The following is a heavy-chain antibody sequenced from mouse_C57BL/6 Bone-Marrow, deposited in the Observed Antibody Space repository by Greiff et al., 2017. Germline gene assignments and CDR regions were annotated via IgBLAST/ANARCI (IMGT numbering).Heavy chain of an antibody. CDR2: IHPNSGST. CDR1: GYTFTSYW. J-gene: IGHJ2*01. D-gene: IGHD1-1*01. Sequence: QVHVKQPGAELVKPGASVKLSCKASGYTFTSYWLHWVKQRPGQGLAWIGMIHPNSGSTNYNEKFKSKATLTVDKSSSTAYMQLSSLTSEDSAVYYCAREGKFITTVVAYYGGQGTTLTVSS. CDR3: AREGKFITTVVAYY. V-gene: IGHV1-64*01.